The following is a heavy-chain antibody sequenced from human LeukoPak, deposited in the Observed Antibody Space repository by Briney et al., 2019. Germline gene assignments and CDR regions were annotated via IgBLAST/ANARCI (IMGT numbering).Heavy chain of an antibody. Sequence: GGSLRLSCAASGFTFSSYAMHWVRQAPGKGLEWVAVISYDGSNKYYADSVKGRFTISRDNSKNTLYLQMNSLRAEDTAVYYCARDLTKRIIAAAGLFDYWGQGTLVTVSS. CDR2: ISYDGSNK. CDR1: GFTFSSYA. CDR3: ARDLTKRIIAAAGLFDY. J-gene: IGHJ4*02. V-gene: IGHV3-30-3*01. D-gene: IGHD6-13*01.